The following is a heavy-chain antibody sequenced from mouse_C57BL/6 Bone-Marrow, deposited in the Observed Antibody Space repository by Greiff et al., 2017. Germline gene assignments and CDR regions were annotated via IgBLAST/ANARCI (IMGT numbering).Heavy chain of an antibody. CDR1: GYTFTSYW. V-gene: IGHV1-55*01. CDR2: IYPGSGST. Sequence: QVQLQQPGAELVKPGASVKMSCKASGYTFTSYWITWVKQRPGQGLEWIGDIYPGSGSTNYNEKFTSKATLTVDKSSSTAYMQLSSLTSEDSAVYYCARSRDYDGAMDYWGQGTSVTGSS. CDR3: ARSRDYDGAMDY. D-gene: IGHD2-4*01. J-gene: IGHJ4*01.